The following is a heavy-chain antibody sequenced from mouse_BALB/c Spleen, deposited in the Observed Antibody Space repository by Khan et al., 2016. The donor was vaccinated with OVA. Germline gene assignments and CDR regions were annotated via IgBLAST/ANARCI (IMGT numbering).Heavy chain of an antibody. J-gene: IGHJ3*01. Sequence: VQLVESGGGLVQPGGSRKLACAASGFTFSSFGMHWVRQAPEKGLEWVAFISSDSITLYYADTVKGRFTISSANPRTPLFLQMTSRRSEDTAMYNCARGNWAWFAYWGQGTLVTVSA. CDR3: ARGNWAWFAY. V-gene: IGHV5-17*02. D-gene: IGHD4-1*01. CDR2: ISSDSITL. CDR1: GFTFSSFG.